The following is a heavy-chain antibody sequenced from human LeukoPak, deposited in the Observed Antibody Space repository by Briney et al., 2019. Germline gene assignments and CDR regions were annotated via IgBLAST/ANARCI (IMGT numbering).Heavy chain of an antibody. CDR1: GGSFSGYY. CDR2: INHSGST. J-gene: IGHJ1*01. V-gene: IGHV4-34*01. D-gene: IGHD6-19*01. Sequence: PSETLSLTCAVYGGSFSGYYWSWIRQRRGRGLEWIGEINHSGSTNYNPSLKSRVTISVDTSKNQFSLKLSSVTAADTAVYYCASSGWYVGYFQHWGQGTLVTVSS. CDR3: ASSGWYVGYFQH.